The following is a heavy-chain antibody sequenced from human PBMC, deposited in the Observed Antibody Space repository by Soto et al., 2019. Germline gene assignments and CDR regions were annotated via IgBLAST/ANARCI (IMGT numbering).Heavy chain of an antibody. CDR1: GFTFSSYG. D-gene: IGHD1-7*01. CDR2: IWYDGSNK. V-gene: IGHV3-33*01. J-gene: IGHJ6*02. Sequence: QVQLVESGGGVVQPGRSLRLSCAASGFTFSSYGMHWVRQAPGKGLEWVAVIWYDGSNKYYADSVKGRFTISRDNSKNTLYLHMNSLRAEDTAVYYCATEAGTTRYCGMDVWGQGTTVTVSS. CDR3: ATEAGTTRYCGMDV.